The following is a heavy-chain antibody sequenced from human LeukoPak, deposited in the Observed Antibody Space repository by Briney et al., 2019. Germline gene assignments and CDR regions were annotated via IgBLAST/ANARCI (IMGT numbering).Heavy chain of an antibody. J-gene: IGHJ6*03. CDR3: ATGKVGPYYYYMDV. CDR2: ISSPGTTT. CDR1: GFPFSDYY. V-gene: IGHV3-11*04. D-gene: IGHD1-26*01. Sequence: GRSLRLSCAASGFPFSDYYMSSIRQAPGKWLEWVSHISSPGTTTLYADSVKGRFTISRDNAKNSLHLQMNTVRADDTAVYYCATGKVGPYYYYMDVWGKGTTVTFSS.